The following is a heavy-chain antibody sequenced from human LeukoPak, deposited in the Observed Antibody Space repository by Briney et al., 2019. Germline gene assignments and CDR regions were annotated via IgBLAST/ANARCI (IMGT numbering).Heavy chain of an antibody. CDR3: ARGPGTGSYYGDAFDI. J-gene: IGHJ3*02. V-gene: IGHV3-33*08. CDR1: GFTFSNAW. Sequence: GGSLRLSCAASGFTFSNAWMSWVRQAPGKGLEWVAVIWYDGSNKYYADSVKGRFTISRDNSKNTLFLQMNSLRAEDTAVYYCARGPGTGSYYGDAFDIWGQGTMVTVSS. CDR2: IWYDGSNK. D-gene: IGHD1-26*01.